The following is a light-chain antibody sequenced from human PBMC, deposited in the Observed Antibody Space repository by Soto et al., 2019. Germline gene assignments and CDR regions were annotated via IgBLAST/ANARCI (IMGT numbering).Light chain of an antibody. V-gene: IGKV1-39*01. CDR2: EST. CDR3: QQTYINPQT. CDR1: QPITTY. Sequence: DVQMTQSPSSLSTFVGGRVTITCRASQPITTYLNWYQQPPGKAPRLLIYESTNLQRGVPSRFSGSGSGTDFALTISSLQPEDVATYFCQQTYINPQTFGQGTKVEIK. J-gene: IGKJ1*01.